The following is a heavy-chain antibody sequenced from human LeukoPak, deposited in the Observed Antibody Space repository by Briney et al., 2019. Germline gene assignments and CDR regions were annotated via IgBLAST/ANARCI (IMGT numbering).Heavy chain of an antibody. CDR3: YXXXXXGDYWYFDL. J-gene: IGHJ2*01. D-gene: IGHD4-17*01. CDR2: INPNSGGT. CDR1: GYTFIYYY. Sequence: ASVKVSCKASGYTFIYYYIHWMRQAPGEGLEWMGWINPNSGGTNYAQKFQGSVTMTRDTSISTAYMELTRLNFDDTAVYYCYXXXXXGDYWYFDLWGRGTLVTVSS. V-gene: IGHV1-2*02.